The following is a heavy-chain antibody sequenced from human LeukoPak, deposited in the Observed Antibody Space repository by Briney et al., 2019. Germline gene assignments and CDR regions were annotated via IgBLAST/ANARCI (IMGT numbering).Heavy chain of an antibody. CDR2: ISSSSSYI. Sequence: GGSLRLSCAASGFTFSSYAITWVRQAPGKGLEWVSSISSSSSYIYYADSVKGRFTISRDNAKNSLYLQMNSLRAEDTAVYYCARLGSSVSWFDPWGQGTLVTVSS. CDR3: ARLGSSVSWFDP. V-gene: IGHV3-21*01. D-gene: IGHD6-19*01. CDR1: GFTFSSYA. J-gene: IGHJ5*02.